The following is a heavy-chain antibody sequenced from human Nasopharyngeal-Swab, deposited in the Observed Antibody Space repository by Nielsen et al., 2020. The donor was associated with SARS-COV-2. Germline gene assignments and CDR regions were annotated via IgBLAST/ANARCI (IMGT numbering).Heavy chain of an antibody. J-gene: IGHJ4*02. D-gene: IGHD3-16*01. CDR3: AKALGEYYFDY. V-gene: IGHV3-23*01. CDR1: GFTFSSYA. Sequence: GGSLRLSCAASGFTFSSYAMSWVRQAPGKGLEWVSIISGSGDTTYYADSVKDRFTISRDNSKNTLYLQMNSLRAEDTAVYYCAKALGEYYFDYWGQGTLVTVSS. CDR2: ISGSGDTT.